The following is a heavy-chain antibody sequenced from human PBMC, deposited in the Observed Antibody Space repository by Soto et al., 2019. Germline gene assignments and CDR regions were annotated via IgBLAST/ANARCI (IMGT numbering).Heavy chain of an antibody. Sequence: SVKVSCKASGGTFSSYAISWVRQAPGQGLEWMGGIIPIFGTGNYAQKFQGRVTITADESTSTAYMELGSLRLEDTAVYYCARGGVAGINYYGMEVWGQGTTVTVSS. D-gene: IGHD6-19*01. J-gene: IGHJ6*02. CDR3: ARGGVAGINYYGMEV. CDR2: IIPIFGTG. V-gene: IGHV1-69*13. CDR1: GGTFSSYA.